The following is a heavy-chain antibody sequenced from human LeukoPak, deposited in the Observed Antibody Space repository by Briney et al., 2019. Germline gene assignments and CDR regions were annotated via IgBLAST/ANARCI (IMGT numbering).Heavy chain of an antibody. D-gene: IGHD4/OR15-4a*01. Sequence: GASVKVSCKASGYTFSSYDINWVRQATGQGLEWMGWMNPNSGNRGYAQKFQGRVTITRNTSISTAYMELSSLRSEDTAVYYCARRAGAYSHPYDYWGQGTLVTVSS. CDR2: MNPNSGNR. CDR3: ARRAGAYSHPYDY. J-gene: IGHJ4*02. CDR1: GYTFSSYD. V-gene: IGHV1-8*03.